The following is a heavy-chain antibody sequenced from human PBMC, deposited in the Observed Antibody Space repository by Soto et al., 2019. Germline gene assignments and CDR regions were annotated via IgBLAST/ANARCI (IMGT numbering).Heavy chain of an antibody. CDR1: GYTFTGYY. CDR2: INPNSGGT. V-gene: IGHV1-2*04. J-gene: IGHJ4*02. D-gene: IGHD5-12*01. Sequence: ASVKVSCKASGYTFTGYYMHWVRQAPGQGLEWMGWINPNSGGTNYAQKFQGWVTMTRDTSISTAYMELSRLRSDDTAVYYCARAKSRHSGYDIDYWGQGTLVTVS. CDR3: ARAKSRHSGYDIDY.